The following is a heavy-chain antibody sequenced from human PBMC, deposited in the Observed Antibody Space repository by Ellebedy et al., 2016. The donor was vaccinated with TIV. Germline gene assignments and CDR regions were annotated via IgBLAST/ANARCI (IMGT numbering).Heavy chain of an antibody. D-gene: IGHD4-23*01. CDR1: GGSFSGYY. CDR2: INHSGST. Sequence: SETLSLTXAVYGGSFSGYYWSWIRQPPGKGLEWIGEINHSGSTNYNPSLKSRVTISVDTSKNQFSLKLSSVTAADTAVYYCARDYGGNSDAFDIWGQGTMVTVSS. CDR3: ARDYGGNSDAFDI. V-gene: IGHV4-34*01. J-gene: IGHJ3*02.